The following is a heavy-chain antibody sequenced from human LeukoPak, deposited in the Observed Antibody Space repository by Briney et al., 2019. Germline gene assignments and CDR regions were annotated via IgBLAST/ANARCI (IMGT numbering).Heavy chain of an antibody. Sequence: GASVKVSCKASGYTFTSYYMHWVRQAPGQGLEWMGWINPNSGGTNYAQKFQGWVTMIRDTSISTAYMELSRLRSDDTAVYYCARETESNLTGYVRWFDPWGQGTLVTVSS. CDR3: ARETESNLTGYVRWFDP. CDR1: GYTFTSYY. D-gene: IGHD3-9*01. CDR2: INPNSGGT. V-gene: IGHV1-2*04. J-gene: IGHJ5*02.